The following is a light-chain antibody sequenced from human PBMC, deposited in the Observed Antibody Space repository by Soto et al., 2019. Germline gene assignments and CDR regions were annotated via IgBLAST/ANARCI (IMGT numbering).Light chain of an antibody. V-gene: IGKV1-5*03. Sequence: DVQMTQSPSTLSASVGDRVTITCRASQSIGSWLAWYQQKPGKAPKLLIYRASSPESGVPSRFSGSGSGTEFTLTISSLQPDDFATYYCQQYTSSTFGPGTKVDIK. CDR2: RAS. J-gene: IGKJ3*01. CDR1: QSIGSW. CDR3: QQYTSST.